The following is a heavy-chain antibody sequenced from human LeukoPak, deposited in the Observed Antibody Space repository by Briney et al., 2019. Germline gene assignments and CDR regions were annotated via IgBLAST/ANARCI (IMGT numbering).Heavy chain of an antibody. Sequence: GRSLRLSCAASGFTFSSYGMHWVRQAPGKGLEWVAVISYDGSNKYYADSVKGRFTISRDNSKNTLYLQMSSLRAEDTAVYFCAKDGGSNSYWYFDLWGRGTLVTVSS. CDR1: GFTFSSYG. CDR2: ISYDGSNK. D-gene: IGHD1-26*01. V-gene: IGHV3-30*18. J-gene: IGHJ2*01. CDR3: AKDGGSNSYWYFDL.